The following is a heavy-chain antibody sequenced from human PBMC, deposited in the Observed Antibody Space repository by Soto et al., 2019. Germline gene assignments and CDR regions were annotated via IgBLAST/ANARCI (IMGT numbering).Heavy chain of an antibody. D-gene: IGHD3-16*01. V-gene: IGHV1-69*13. Sequence: GASVKVSCKASGGTFSSYAISWVRQAPGQGLEWMGGIIPIFGTANYAQKFQGRVTITADESTSTAYMELSSLRSEDTAVYYCARGRSANSVGVSMDVWDQGTTVTVSS. CDR2: IIPIFGTA. CDR1: GGTFSSYA. J-gene: IGHJ6*02. CDR3: ARGRSANSVGVSMDV.